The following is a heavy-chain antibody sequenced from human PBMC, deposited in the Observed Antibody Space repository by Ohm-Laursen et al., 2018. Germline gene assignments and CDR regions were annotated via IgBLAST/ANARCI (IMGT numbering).Heavy chain of an antibody. V-gene: IGHV3-21*01. J-gene: IGHJ4*02. D-gene: IGHD2-15*01. CDR2: ISSSSSYI. CDR3: ARECSGGSCRWGY. Sequence: GSLRLSCAASGFTFSSYSMNWVRQAPGKGLEWVSSISSSSSYIYYADSVKGRFTISRDNAKNSLYLQMNSLRAEDTAVYYCARECSGGSCRWGYWGQGTLVTVSS. CDR1: GFTFSSYS.